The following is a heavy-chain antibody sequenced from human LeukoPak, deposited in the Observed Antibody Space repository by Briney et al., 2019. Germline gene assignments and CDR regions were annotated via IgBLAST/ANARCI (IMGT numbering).Heavy chain of an antibody. Sequence: GGSLRLSCAASGFTFSSFPMSWVRQAPGKGLEWVSGVSPPGGGTYYADSVKGRFTISRDDSRNTLSLQMNSLRVEDTAVYYCARDLAWGAFDYWGQGNLVAVSS. CDR3: ARDLAWGAFDY. J-gene: IGHJ4*02. CDR2: VSPPGGGT. CDR1: GFTFSSFP. D-gene: IGHD7-27*01. V-gene: IGHV3-23*01.